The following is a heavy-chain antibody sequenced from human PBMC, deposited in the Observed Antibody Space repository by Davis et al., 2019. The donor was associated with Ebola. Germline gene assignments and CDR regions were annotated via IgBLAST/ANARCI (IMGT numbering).Heavy chain of an antibody. J-gene: IGHJ4*02. V-gene: IGHV3-23*01. D-gene: IGHD2-8*01. CDR2: VSGSGTTT. Sequence: GGSLRLSCAASGFTFRTYAMNWVRQAPGKGLEWVSAVSGSGTTTAYADSVKGRFTISRDNSKNTLYLRMNSLRAEDTALYYCAKDCTSGVCYHDYWGQGTLVSVSS. CDR3: AKDCTSGVCYHDY. CDR1: GFTFRTYA.